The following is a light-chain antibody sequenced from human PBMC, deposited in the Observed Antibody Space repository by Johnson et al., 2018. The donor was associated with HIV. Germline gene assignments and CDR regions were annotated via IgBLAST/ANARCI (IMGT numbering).Light chain of an antibody. V-gene: IGLV1-51*02. Sequence: QSVLTQPPSVSAAPGQKVTISCSGSSSNIGNNHVSWYQHFSGTAPKLLIYENNKRPSGIPDRFSGSKSGTSATLGITGLQPGDEADYYCGTWDNSLGVFFVFGTGTEVTVL. CDR2: ENN. J-gene: IGLJ1*01. CDR3: GTWDNSLGVFFV. CDR1: SSNIGNNH.